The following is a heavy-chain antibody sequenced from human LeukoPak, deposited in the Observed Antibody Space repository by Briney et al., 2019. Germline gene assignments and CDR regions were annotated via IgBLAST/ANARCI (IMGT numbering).Heavy chain of an antibody. CDR2: ISYDGSNK. Sequence: PGRSLRLSCAASGFTFSSYAMHWVRQAPGKGLEWVAVISYDGSNKYYADSVKGRFTISRDNSKNTLYLQMNSLRAEDTAVYYCARGQDYDHLYYYYGMDVWGQGTTVTVSS. J-gene: IGHJ6*02. CDR1: GFTFSSYA. V-gene: IGHV3-30-3*01. CDR3: ARGQDYDHLYYYYGMDV. D-gene: IGHD3-22*01.